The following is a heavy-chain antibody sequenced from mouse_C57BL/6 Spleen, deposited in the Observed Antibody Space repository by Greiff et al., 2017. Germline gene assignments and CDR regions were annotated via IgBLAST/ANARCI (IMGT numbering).Heavy chain of an antibody. CDR2: ISYDGSN. J-gene: IGHJ1*03. Sequence: EVQLQESGPGLVKPSQSLSLTCSVTGYSITSGYYWNWLRQFPGNKLEWMGYISYDGSNNYNPSLKNRISITRDTSKNQFFLKLNSVTTEDTATYYCARGTIYDYDRYFDVWGTGTTVTVSS. V-gene: IGHV3-6*01. CDR1: GYSITSGYY. CDR3: ARGTIYDYDRYFDV. D-gene: IGHD2-4*01.